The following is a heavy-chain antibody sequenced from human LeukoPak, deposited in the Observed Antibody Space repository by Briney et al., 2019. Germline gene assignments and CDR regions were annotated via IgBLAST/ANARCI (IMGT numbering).Heavy chain of an antibody. D-gene: IGHD2-2*01. CDR1: GFTFSNTW. CDR2: ITSDGSST. J-gene: IGHJ4*02. Sequence: GGSLRLSCAASGFTFSNTWMHWVRQPPGKGLVWVARITSDGSSTTYAEPVKGRFTISRDNAKNTLYLQMNSLRAEDTAVYYCARGWYHAIDYWGQGTLVTVSS. CDR3: ARGWYHAIDY. V-gene: IGHV3-74*03.